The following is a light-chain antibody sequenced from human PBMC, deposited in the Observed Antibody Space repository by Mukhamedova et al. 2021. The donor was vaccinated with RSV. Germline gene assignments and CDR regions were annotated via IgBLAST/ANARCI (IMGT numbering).Light chain of an antibody. V-gene: IGKV1-39*01. CDR1: QSINNY. Sequence: GDRVTISCRASQSINNYLHWYQQKPGKPPKLLIYSGSSLQSGVPSRFSGGGSGTDFTLTISSLQPDDFAIYYCQQTYTIPYTFGQGT. J-gene: IGKJ2*01. CDR2: SGS. CDR3: QQTYTIPYT.